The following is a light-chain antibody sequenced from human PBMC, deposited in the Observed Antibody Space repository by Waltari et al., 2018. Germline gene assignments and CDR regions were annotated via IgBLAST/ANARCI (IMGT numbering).Light chain of an antibody. J-gene: IGLJ2*01. CDR3: SSYTSSSTLVV. CDR2: DVS. CDR1: SSDVGGYNF. Sequence: QSALTQPASVSGSPGQSITISCTGTSSDVGGYNFVLWYQQHPGKAPKLLLYDVSNRPSGVSNRFSGSKSGNTASLTISGLQAEDEADYYCSSYTSSSTLVVFGGGTKLTVL. V-gene: IGLV2-14*01.